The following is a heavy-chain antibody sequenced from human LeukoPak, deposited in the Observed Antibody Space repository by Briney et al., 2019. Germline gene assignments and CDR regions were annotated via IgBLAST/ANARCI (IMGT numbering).Heavy chain of an antibody. CDR2: INTGAGGT. Sequence: ASVKVSCKASGNTFTNSNIHWVRQAPGEGLEWMGIINTGAGGTNYAQKFQGRVTMSRDTSTSTVYLELSSLRSEDTAVYYCAGVGSFGNWFDPWGQGTLVIVSS. J-gene: IGHJ5*02. CDR1: GNTFTNSN. D-gene: IGHD3-3*01. CDR3: AGVGSFGNWFDP. V-gene: IGHV1-46*01.